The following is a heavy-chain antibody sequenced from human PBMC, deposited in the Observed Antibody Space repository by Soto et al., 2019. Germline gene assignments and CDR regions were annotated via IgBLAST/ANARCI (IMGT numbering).Heavy chain of an antibody. CDR1: GYTHTELS. D-gene: IGHD5-12*01. V-gene: IGHV1-24*01. J-gene: IGHJ4*02. CDR2: FDPEDGET. Sequence: ASVKVSCKVSGYTHTELSMHWVRQAPGKGLEWMGGFDPEDGETIYAQKFQGRVTMTEDTSTDTAYMELSSLRSEDTAVYYCATLVATEGRDYFDYWGQGTLVTVSS. CDR3: ATLVATEGRDYFDY.